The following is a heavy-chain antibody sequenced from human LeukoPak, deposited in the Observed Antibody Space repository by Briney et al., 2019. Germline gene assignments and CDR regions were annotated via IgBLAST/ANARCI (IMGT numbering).Heavy chain of an antibody. CDR2: ISGSGGST. CDR1: GFTFSSYA. J-gene: IGHJ4*02. D-gene: IGHD6-19*01. Sequence: PGGSLRLSCAASGFTFSSYAMSWVRQAPGKGLEWVSAISGSGGSTYYADSVKGRFTISRDNSKSTLYLQMNSLRAEDTAVYSCAKEVRSTSGWYSDYWGQGTLVTVSS. V-gene: IGHV3-23*01. CDR3: AKEVRSTSGWYSDY.